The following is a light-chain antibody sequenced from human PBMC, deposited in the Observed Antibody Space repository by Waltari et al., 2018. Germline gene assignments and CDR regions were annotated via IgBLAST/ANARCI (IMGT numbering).Light chain of an antibody. CDR2: GNS. CDR1: SSNIGAGSD. J-gene: IGLJ2*01. Sequence: QSVLTQPPAVSAAPGQRVTISCTASSSNIGAGSDGHSYQQHPGTAPKRLNYGNSNRPSGVPDRFSGPKSGTAASLAITGLQAEDEADYYCQSYDSSLSGSVFGGGTKLTVL. CDR3: QSYDSSLSGSV. V-gene: IGLV1-40*01.